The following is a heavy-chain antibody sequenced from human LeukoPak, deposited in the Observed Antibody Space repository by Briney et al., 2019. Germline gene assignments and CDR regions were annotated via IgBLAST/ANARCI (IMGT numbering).Heavy chain of an antibody. Sequence: GGSLRLSCAASGFTFSSYGMSWVRQAPGKGLEWVSAISNSGGSTYYADSVKGRFTISRDNSENTLYLQMNSLRAEDTAVYYCAGRSGYSPYYFDYWGQGTLVTVSS. CDR3: AGRSGYSPYYFDY. CDR2: ISNSGGST. J-gene: IGHJ4*02. V-gene: IGHV3-23*01. D-gene: IGHD3-22*01. CDR1: GFTFSSYG.